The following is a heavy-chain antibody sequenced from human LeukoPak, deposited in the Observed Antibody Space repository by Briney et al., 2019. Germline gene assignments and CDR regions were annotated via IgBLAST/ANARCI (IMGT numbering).Heavy chain of an antibody. D-gene: IGHD3-22*01. J-gene: IGHJ1*01. Sequence: ASVKVSCKTSGYTFTSYGMHWVRQAPGQSLEWMGWINGGNGNTKYSEKFQGRVTIIRDTSASTAYMELSSLRSEDTAVYYCARVPLHDDSGHYYPHWGQGTLVTVSS. V-gene: IGHV1-3*01. CDR1: GYTFTSYG. CDR2: INGGNGNT. CDR3: ARVPLHDDSGHYYPH.